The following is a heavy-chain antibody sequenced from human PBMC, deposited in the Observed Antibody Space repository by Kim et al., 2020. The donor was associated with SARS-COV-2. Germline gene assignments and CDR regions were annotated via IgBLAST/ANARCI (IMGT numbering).Heavy chain of an antibody. Sequence: SETLSLTCAVYGGSFSGYYWSWIRQPPGKGLEWIGEINHSGSTNYNPSLKSRVTISVDTSKNQFSLKLSSVTAADTAVYYCASHYYGSGSYYPRWGWGQGTLVTVSS. V-gene: IGHV4-34*01. CDR1: GGSFSGYY. D-gene: IGHD3-10*01. CDR2: INHSGST. J-gene: IGHJ4*02. CDR3: ASHYYGSGSYYPRWG.